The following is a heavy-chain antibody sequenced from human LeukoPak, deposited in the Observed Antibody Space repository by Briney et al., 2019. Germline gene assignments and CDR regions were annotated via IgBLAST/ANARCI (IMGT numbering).Heavy chain of an antibody. CDR3: ARARSSYGYGDAFDI. D-gene: IGHD5-18*01. V-gene: IGHV3-30*04. J-gene: IGHJ3*02. CDR1: GFTFSTYA. Sequence: GGSLRLSCAASGFTFSTYAMHWVRQAPGKGLGWVAVISYDGSSKYYADSVKGRFTISRDNSKNTLYLQMNSLRAEDTAVYYCARARSSYGYGDAFDIWGQGTMVTVSS. CDR2: ISYDGSSK.